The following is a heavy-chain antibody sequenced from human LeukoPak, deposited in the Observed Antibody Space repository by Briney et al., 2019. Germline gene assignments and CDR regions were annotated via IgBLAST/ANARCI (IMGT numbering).Heavy chain of an antibody. D-gene: IGHD3-22*01. CDR2: ISAYNGNT. J-gene: IGHJ4*02. Sequence: ASVKVSCKASGYTFTGYGISWVRQAPGQRLEWMGWISAYNGNTNYAQKLQGRVTMTTDTSTSTAYMELRSLRSDDTAVYYCARGAGSGYYYDSSGYYYRTPGKYYFDYWGQGTLVTVSS. V-gene: IGHV1-18*01. CDR1: GYTFTGYG. CDR3: ARGAGSGYYYDSSGYYYRTPGKYYFDY.